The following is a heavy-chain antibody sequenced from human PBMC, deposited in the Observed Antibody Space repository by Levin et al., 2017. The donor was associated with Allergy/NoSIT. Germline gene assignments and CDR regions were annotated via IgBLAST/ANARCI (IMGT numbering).Heavy chain of an antibody. CDR2: INPNSGGT. J-gene: IGHJ4*02. CDR1: GYTFTGYY. D-gene: IGHD3-16*01. CDR3: AGSYYWAGTGDYFDY. Sequence: GGSLRLSCKASGYTFTGYYMHWVRQAPGQGLEWMGWINPNSGGTNYAQKFQGRVTMTRDTSISTAYMELSRLRSDATAVYYCAGSYYWAGTGDYFDYWGQGTLVTVSS. V-gene: IGHV1-2*02.